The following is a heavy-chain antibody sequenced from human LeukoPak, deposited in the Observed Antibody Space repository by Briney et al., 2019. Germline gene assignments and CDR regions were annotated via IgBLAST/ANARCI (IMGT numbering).Heavy chain of an antibody. V-gene: IGHV3-15*01. CDR2: IKSKTDGGTT. CDR3: TTKPELRFLEWLPNYYYMDV. D-gene: IGHD3-3*01. Sequence: PGGSLRLSCAASGFTFSNAWMSWVRQAPGKGLEWVGRIKSKTDGGTTDYAAPVKGRFTISRDDSKNTLYLQMNSLKTEDTAVYYCTTKPELRFLEWLPNYYYMDVWGKGTTVTVSS. J-gene: IGHJ6*03. CDR1: GFTFSNAW.